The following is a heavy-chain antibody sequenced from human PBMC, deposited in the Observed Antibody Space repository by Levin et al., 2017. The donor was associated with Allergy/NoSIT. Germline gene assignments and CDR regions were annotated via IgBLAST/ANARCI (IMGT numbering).Heavy chain of an antibody. Sequence: KISCKASGGTFSSYAISWVRQAPGQGLEWMGGIIPIFGTANYAQKFQGRVTITAAESTLTAYMELSSRSAEDTAVYYCARPAGIAVAGTKAGSYYDYGMDVWGQGTTVTVSS. CDR2: IIPIFGTA. V-gene: IGHV1-69*01. D-gene: IGHD6-19*01. J-gene: IGHJ6*02. CDR1: GGTFSSYA. CDR3: ARPAGIAVAGTKAGSYYDYGMDV.